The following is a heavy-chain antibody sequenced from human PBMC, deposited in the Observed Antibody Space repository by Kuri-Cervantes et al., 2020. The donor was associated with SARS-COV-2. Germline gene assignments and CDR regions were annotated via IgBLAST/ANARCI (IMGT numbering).Heavy chain of an antibody. CDR2: INHSGST. CDR3: AGSPGGVFDC. D-gene: IGHD3-16*01. J-gene: IGHJ4*02. V-gene: IGHV4-34*01. CDR1: GGSISSYY. Sequence: GSLRLSCTVSGGSISSYYWSWIRQPPGKGLEWIGEINHSGSTNYNPSLKSRVTISVDTSKHQLSLKLSPVTAADTAVYYCAGSPGGVFDCWGQGTLVTVSS.